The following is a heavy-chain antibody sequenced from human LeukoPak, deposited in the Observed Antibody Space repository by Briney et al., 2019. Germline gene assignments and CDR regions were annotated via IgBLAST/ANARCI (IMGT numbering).Heavy chain of an antibody. V-gene: IGHV4-34*01. CDR1: GGSFSGYY. Sequence: PSETLSLTWAVYGGSFSGYYWGWIRQLQGEGRGWIGEINHSGSTNYNPSLKSRATISVDTSKNQFSRKLSAVTAADTAVYYWARGMPYQLIHRLRYYSMDVWGKGTTVTVSS. CDR2: INHSGST. J-gene: IGHJ6*03. D-gene: IGHD2-2*02. CDR3: ARGMPYQLIHRLRYYSMDV.